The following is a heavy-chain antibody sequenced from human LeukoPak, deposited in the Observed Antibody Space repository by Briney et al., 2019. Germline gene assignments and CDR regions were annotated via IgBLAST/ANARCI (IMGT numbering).Heavy chain of an antibody. D-gene: IGHD5-18*01. CDR1: GGSISSGGYS. V-gene: IGHV4-30-2*02. Sequence: KPSQTLSLTCAVSGGSISSGGYSWSWIRQPPGKGLEWIGYIYHSGSTYYNPSLKSRVTISVDTSKNQFSLKLSSVTAADTAVYYCARGEVTAMVSLFDYWGQGTLVTVSS. CDR3: ARGEVTAMVSLFDY. J-gene: IGHJ4*02. CDR2: IYHSGST.